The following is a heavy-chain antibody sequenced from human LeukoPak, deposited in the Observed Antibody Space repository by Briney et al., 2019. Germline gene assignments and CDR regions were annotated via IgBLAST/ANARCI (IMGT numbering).Heavy chain of an antibody. J-gene: IGHJ6*03. CDR3: ARHGERGYYYYMDV. Sequence: SETLSLTCTVSGYSISSGYYWGWIRQSPGKVLEWIGRVFHTVITYYNPSLTSRLSISVDTSKNQFSLKLSSVTAADTAVYYCARHGERGYYYYMDVWGKGTTVTVSS. CDR1: GYSISSGYY. CDR2: VFHTVIT. D-gene: IGHD1-26*01. V-gene: IGHV4-38-2*02.